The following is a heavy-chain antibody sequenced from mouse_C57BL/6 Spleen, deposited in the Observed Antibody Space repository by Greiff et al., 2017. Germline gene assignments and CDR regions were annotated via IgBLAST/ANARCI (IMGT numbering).Heavy chain of an antibody. CDR2: INPNNGGT. D-gene: IGHD1-1*01. J-gene: IGHJ3*01. CDR1: GYTFTDYN. CDR3: ARDLYYGSRGFAY. Sequence: VQLQQSGPELVKPGASVKIPCKASGYTFTDYNMDWVKQSHGKSLEWIGDINPNNGGTIYNQKFKGKAPLTVDKSTSTAYMELRSLTSEDTAVYYCARDLYYGSRGFAYWGQGTLVTVSA. V-gene: IGHV1-18*01.